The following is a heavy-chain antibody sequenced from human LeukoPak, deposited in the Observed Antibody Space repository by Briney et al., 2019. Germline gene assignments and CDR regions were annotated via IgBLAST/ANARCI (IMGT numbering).Heavy chain of an antibody. J-gene: IGHJ3*01. CDR2: IKSDGNIT. CDR1: GFTFSNYW. CDR3: ARFVLGNNYGEVSFDV. V-gene: IGHV3-74*01. D-gene: IGHD5-18*01. Sequence: GGSLRLSCAASGFTFSNYWMYWVRQAPGKGLVWVSQIKSDGNITNYADSVQGRFTISRDNSKNSVYLQMNSLRAGDTAVYYCARFVLGNNYGEVSFDVWGQGTMVTVSS.